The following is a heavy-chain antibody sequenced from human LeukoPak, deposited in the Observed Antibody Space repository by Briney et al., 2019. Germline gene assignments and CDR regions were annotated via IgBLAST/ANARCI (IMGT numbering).Heavy chain of an antibody. CDR1: GYTFTSYG. J-gene: IGHJ5*02. V-gene: IGHV1-18*01. CDR3: ARYFRGANYYDSSGYNNWFDP. CDR2: ISAYNGNT. Sequence: ASVKVSCKASGYTFTSYGISWVRQAPGQGLEWMGWISAYNGNTNYAQKLQGRVTMTTDTSTSTAYMELRSLRSDDTAVYYCARYFRGANYYDSSGYNNWFDPWGQGTLVTVSS. D-gene: IGHD3-22*01.